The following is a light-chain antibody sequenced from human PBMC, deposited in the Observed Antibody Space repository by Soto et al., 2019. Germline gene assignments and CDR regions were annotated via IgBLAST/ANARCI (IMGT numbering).Light chain of an antibody. CDR1: SSDVGGYNY. Sequence: QSVLTQPASVSGSPGQSITISCTGTSSDVGGYNYVSWYQQHPGKAPKLVIYEVTKRPSGVSNRFSGSKSGNTASLTISGFQAEDETDYYCSSYTSTNHVVFLGGTKVTVL. CDR2: EVT. CDR3: SSYTSTNHVV. J-gene: IGLJ2*01. V-gene: IGLV2-14*01.